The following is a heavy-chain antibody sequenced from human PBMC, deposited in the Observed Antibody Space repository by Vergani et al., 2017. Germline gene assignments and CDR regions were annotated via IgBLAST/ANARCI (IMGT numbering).Heavy chain of an antibody. J-gene: IGHJ6*02. CDR2: IRYDGSNK. Sequence: QVQLVESGGGVVQPGGSLRLSCAASGFTFSSYSMHWVRQAPGKGLEWVAFIRYDGSNKYYADSVKGRFTISRDNSKNTLYLQMNSLRAEDTAVYYCAKDNYYGSGSRRQYYYYGMDVWGQGTTVTVSS. D-gene: IGHD3-10*01. V-gene: IGHV3-30*02. CDR3: AKDNYYGSGSRRQYYYYGMDV. CDR1: GFTFSSYS.